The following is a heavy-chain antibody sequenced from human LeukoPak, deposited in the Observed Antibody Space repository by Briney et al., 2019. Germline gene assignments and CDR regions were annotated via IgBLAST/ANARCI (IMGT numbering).Heavy chain of an antibody. Sequence: SETLSLTCTVSGGSISNYYWNWIRQPPGKGLELIGYIYYSGTTNYNPSLKSRVSMSVDTSKNQFSLKLSSVTAADTAVYYCARDLKVRGVKGSNYYMGVWGKGTTVTISS. CDR2: IYYSGTT. J-gene: IGHJ6*03. V-gene: IGHV4-59*12. D-gene: IGHD3-10*01. CDR1: GGSISNYY. CDR3: ARDLKVRGVKGSNYYMGV.